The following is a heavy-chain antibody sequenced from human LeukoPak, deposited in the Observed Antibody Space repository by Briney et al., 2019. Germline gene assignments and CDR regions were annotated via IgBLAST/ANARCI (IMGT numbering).Heavy chain of an antibody. CDR1: GFTFSSHA. J-gene: IGHJ6*02. CDR2: IWSSGNKK. V-gene: IGHV3-33*01. Sequence: GRSLRLSCAASGFTFSSHAIHWVRQAPGKGLEWVTQIWSSGNKKYYADSVKGRFTISRDNSKNTLYLQMNSLRAEDTAVYYCARDRDYSNYGRYNYYYYGMDVWGQGTTVTVSS. D-gene: IGHD4-11*01. CDR3: ARDRDYSNYGRYNYYYYGMDV.